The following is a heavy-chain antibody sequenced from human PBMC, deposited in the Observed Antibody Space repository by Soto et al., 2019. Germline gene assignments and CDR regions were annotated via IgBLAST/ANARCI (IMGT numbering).Heavy chain of an antibody. CDR1: GYTFTSYA. V-gene: IGHV1-3*01. Sequence: QVQLVQSGAEVKKPGASVKVSCKASGYTFTSYAMHWVRQAPGQRLEWMGWINAGNGNTKYSQKFQGRVTITRDTSASPADMGLSSLRSEDTAVYYCARGVQRQWLVRYSYYYGMDVWGQGTTVTVSS. CDR2: INAGNGNT. J-gene: IGHJ6*02. D-gene: IGHD6-19*01. CDR3: ARGVQRQWLVRYSYYYGMDV.